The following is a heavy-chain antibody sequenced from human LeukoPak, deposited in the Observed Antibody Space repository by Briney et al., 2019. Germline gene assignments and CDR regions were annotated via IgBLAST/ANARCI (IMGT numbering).Heavy chain of an antibody. CDR1: GYIFTSYG. D-gene: IGHD3-10*01. Sequence: ASVKVSCKASGYIFTSYGISWVRQAPGQGLEWMGWISAYNGNTNYAQKLQGRVTMTTDTSTSTAYMELRSLRSDDTTVYYCARVRPVVRGVIRYRQFDYWGQGTLVTVSS. J-gene: IGHJ4*02. CDR2: ISAYNGNT. V-gene: IGHV1-18*01. CDR3: ARVRPVVRGVIRYRQFDY.